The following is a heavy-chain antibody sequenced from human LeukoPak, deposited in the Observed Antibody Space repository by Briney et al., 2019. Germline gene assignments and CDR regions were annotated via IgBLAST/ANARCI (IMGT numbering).Heavy chain of an antibody. CDR2: INHSGST. CDR3: ARDRTYYVWGSYHLFDY. Sequence: SETLSLTCAVYGGSFSGYYWSWIRQPPGKGLEWIGEINHSGSTNYNPSLKSRVTISVDTSKNQFSLKLSSVTAAATAVYYCARDRTYYVWGSYHLFDYWGQGTLVTVSS. V-gene: IGHV4-34*01. CDR1: GGSFSGYY. D-gene: IGHD3-16*02. J-gene: IGHJ4*02.